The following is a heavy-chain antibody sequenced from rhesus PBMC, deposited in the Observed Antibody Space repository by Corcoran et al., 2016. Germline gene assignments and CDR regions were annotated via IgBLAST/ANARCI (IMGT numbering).Heavy chain of an antibody. Sequence: QVQLQESGPGLVKPSETLSLTCAVSGGSISDSYYWSWIRQPPGKGFEWIGYIYGSGGITYYNPALKSRVTISTDTAKNQFSLKLSSVTAADTAVYYCARRGQLDYWGQGVLVTVSS. V-gene: IGHV4-106*01. D-gene: IGHD6-25*01. CDR2: IYGSGGIT. CDR1: GGSISDSYY. J-gene: IGHJ4*01. CDR3: ARRGQLDY.